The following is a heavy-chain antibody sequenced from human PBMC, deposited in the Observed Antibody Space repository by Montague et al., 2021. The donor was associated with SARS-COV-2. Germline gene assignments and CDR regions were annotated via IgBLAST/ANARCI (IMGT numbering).Heavy chain of an antibody. CDR1: GGSISSYY. V-gene: IGHV4-59*08. Sequence: SETLSLTCTVSGGSISSYYWSWTRQPPGKGLEWIGYIYYSGSTNYNPSLKSRVTISVDTSKNQFSLKLSSATAADTAVYYCARHGRFSVVVNTPRGAFDIWGQGTMVTVSS. D-gene: IGHD2-21*01. CDR2: IYYSGST. J-gene: IGHJ3*02. CDR3: ARHGRFSVVVNTPRGAFDI.